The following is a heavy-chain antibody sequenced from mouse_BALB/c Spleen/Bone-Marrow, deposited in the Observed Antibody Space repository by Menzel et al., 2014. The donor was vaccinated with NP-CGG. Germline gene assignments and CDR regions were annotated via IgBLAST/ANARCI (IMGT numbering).Heavy chain of an antibody. CDR1: GYAFGISW. V-gene: IGHV1-82*01. D-gene: IGHD2-3*01. CDR3: ARSDGYRAMDY. Sequence: LVESGPELVKPGASVKISCKASGYAFGISWMNWVKQRPGQGLEWIGRIYPGDGDTYYNGQFKGKATPTADKSSSTAYMQLSSLTSVDSAVYFCARSDGYRAMDYWGQGTSVTVSS. J-gene: IGHJ4*01. CDR2: IYPGDGDT.